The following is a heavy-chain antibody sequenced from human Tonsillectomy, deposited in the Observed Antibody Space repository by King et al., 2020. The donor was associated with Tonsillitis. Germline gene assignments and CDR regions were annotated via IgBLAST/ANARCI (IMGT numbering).Heavy chain of an antibody. J-gene: IGHJ3*02. V-gene: IGHV5-51*01. CDR2: IYPGDSDT. CDR1: GHSFTSYW. Sequence: QLVQSGAEVKKPGESLKISCKGSGHSFTSYWIGWVRQMPGKGLEWMGFIYPGDSDTRYSPSFQGQVTISADKSTSTAHLKWSSLKAWDTALYYCARSNGGKSQHAFDIWGQGTMVTVSS. CDR3: ARSNGGKSQHAFDI. D-gene: IGHD4-23*01.